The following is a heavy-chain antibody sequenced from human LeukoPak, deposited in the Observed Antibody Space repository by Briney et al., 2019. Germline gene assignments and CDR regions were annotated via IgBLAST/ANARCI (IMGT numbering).Heavy chain of an antibody. CDR2: IIPSGHTT. D-gene: IGHD1-7*01. J-gene: IGHJ4*02. CDR3: AKVRVVFNWNYAYYFDY. V-gene: IGHV3-23*01. CDR1: GFTFSSHG. Sequence: GGSLRLSCVASGFTFSSHGMNWVRQAPGKGLEWVSGIIPSGHTTYYADSVRGRFTISRDNSKNTLYLQMNSLRPEDTAVYYCAKVRVVFNWNYAYYFDYWGQGTLVTVSS.